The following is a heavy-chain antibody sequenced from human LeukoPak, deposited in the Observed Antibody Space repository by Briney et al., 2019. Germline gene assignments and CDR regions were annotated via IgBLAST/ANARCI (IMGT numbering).Heavy chain of an antibody. Sequence: PGGSLRLSCVASGFTFSTYGIHWVRQAPGKGLEWVAFIRIDGSHESYADSVRGRFAISRDNSKNTLYLQMNSPRLEDTAVYYCAKEHRGVGAITLYDYFDSWGQGTLVSVSS. D-gene: IGHD1-26*01. V-gene: IGHV3-30*02. CDR1: GFTFSTYG. CDR2: IRIDGSHE. CDR3: AKEHRGVGAITLYDYFDS. J-gene: IGHJ4*02.